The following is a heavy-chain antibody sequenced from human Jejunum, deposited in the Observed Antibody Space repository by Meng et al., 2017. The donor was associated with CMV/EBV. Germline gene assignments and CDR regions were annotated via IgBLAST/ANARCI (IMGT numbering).Heavy chain of an antibody. J-gene: IGHJ4*02. D-gene: IGHD5-24*01. CDR1: GASLSGDAYS. CDR3: VRGRDAYKTGH. Sequence: IFAGASLSGDAYSWHWLRQHPGEGLEWIGCIHPSGTTHYNPSLQSRVTISGDTSKNQFSLSLTSVTVADTAVYFCVRGRDAYKTGHWGQGTLVTVSS. V-gene: IGHV4-31*03. CDR2: IHPSGTT.